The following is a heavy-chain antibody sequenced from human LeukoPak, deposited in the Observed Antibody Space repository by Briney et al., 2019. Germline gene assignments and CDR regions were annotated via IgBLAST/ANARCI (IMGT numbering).Heavy chain of an antibody. J-gene: IGHJ4*02. V-gene: IGHV4-61*02. CDR1: GGSISSGSYY. D-gene: IGHD3-22*01. CDR2: IYTSGST. Sequence: SETLSLTCTVSGGSISSGSYYWSWIRQPAGKGLEWIGRIYTSGSTNYNPSLKSRVTISVDTSKNQFSLKLSSVTAADTAVYYCARDFLYYDSSGYFDYWGQGTLVTVSS. CDR3: ARDFLYYDSSGYFDY.